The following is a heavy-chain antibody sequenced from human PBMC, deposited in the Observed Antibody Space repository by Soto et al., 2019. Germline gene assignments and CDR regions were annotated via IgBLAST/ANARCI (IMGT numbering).Heavy chain of an antibody. D-gene: IGHD3-3*01. J-gene: IGHJ4*02. Sequence: SETLSLTCTVSGGSISSYYWSWIRQPPGKGLEWIGDIYYSGSTNYNPSLKSRVTISVDTSKNQFSLKLSSVTAADTAVYYCARCVYDFWSGSFDYWGQGTLVTVSS. V-gene: IGHV4-59*12. CDR3: ARCVYDFWSGSFDY. CDR1: GGSISSYY. CDR2: IYYSGST.